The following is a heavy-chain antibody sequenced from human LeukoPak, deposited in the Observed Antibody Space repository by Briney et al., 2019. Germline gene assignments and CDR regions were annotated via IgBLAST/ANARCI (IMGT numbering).Heavy chain of an antibody. Sequence: GGPLRLSCAASGFTFSSFAMNWVRQAPGKGLERVSTIGGSGYSTYYADSVKGRFTISRDNSKSTLYLQMNSLRVEDTAIYYCTKDMMVCNGGSCYSGTDYWGQGTLVTVSS. CDR1: GFTFSSFA. CDR2: IGGSGYST. CDR3: TKDMMVCNGGSCYSGTDY. V-gene: IGHV3-23*01. D-gene: IGHD2-15*01. J-gene: IGHJ4*02.